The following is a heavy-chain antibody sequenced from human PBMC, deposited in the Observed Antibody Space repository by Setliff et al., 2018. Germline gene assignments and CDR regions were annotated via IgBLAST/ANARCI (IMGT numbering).Heavy chain of an antibody. J-gene: IGHJ3*02. CDR1: GGSISSGSYY. CDR2: IYTSGST. Sequence: SETLSLTCTVSGGSISSGSYYWSWIRQPAGKGLEWIGRIYTSGSTNYNPSLKSRVTISVDTSKNQFSLKLRSVTAADTAVYYGARGAGWCCDSSGYYLGXAAFDIWGQGTMVTVSS. V-gene: IGHV4-61*02. CDR3: ARGAGWCCDSSGYYLGXAAFDI. D-gene: IGHD3-22*01.